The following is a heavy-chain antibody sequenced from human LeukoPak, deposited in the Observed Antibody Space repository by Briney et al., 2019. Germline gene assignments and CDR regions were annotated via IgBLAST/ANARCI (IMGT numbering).Heavy chain of an antibody. V-gene: IGHV3-23*01. J-gene: IGHJ4*02. Sequence: GGSLRLSCATSGFTFSSYAMSWVRQAPGKGLEWVSAISGSGGSTYYADSVKGRFTISRDNSKNTLYLQMNSLRAEDTAVYYCAKDPYMVRGVTQYYFDYWGQGTLVTVSS. D-gene: IGHD3-10*01. CDR1: GFTFSSYA. CDR2: ISGSGGST. CDR3: AKDPYMVRGVTQYYFDY.